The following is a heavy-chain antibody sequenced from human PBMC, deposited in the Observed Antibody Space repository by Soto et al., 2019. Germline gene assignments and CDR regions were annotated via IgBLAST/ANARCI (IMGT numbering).Heavy chain of an antibody. V-gene: IGHV3-30*18. CDR2: ISYDGSNK. Sequence: GGSLRLSCAASGFSFSSYGMHWVRQLPGKGLEWVTVISYDGSNKHYADSVQGRFTISRDNSKNTLYLQMNSLRAEDTAVYYCAKDRRLITPGPYYYFGMDVWGQGTTVTVSS. CDR1: GFSFSSYG. CDR3: AKDRRLITPGPYYYFGMDV. J-gene: IGHJ6*02. D-gene: IGHD3-16*01.